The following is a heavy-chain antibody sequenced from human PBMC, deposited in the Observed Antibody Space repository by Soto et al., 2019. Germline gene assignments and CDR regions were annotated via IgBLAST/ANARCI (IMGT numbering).Heavy chain of an antibody. CDR3: ARDMPYAAGSLAGCDY. V-gene: IGHV4-59*01. D-gene: IGHD1-26*01. CDR1: GDSITGSY. Sequence: QVQLRESVPGLVKPSETLSLTCTVSGDSITGSYWSWIRQPPGKTLEWIGYIYHSGTTTYNPSLKSRVSISVDTSKNQFSLRLTSVIAADTAVYYCARDMPYAAGSLAGCDYWGQGILVTVSS. CDR2: IYHSGTT. J-gene: IGHJ4*02.